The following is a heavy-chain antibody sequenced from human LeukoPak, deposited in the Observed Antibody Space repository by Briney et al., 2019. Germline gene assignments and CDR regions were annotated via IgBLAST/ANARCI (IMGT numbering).Heavy chain of an antibody. J-gene: IGHJ6*03. D-gene: IGHD1-7*01. CDR1: GYTFTSYD. CDR2: MNPNSGNT. V-gene: IGHV1-8*01. Sequence: ASVKVSCKASGYTFTSYDINWVRQATGQGLEWMGWMNPNSGNTGYAQKSQGRVTMTRNTSISTAYMELSSLRSEDTAVYYCARSPRNYWANYYYYMDVWGKGTTVTVSS. CDR3: ARSPRNYWANYYYYMDV.